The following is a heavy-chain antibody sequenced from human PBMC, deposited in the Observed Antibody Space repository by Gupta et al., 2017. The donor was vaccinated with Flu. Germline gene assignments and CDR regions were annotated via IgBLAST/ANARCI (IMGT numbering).Heavy chain of an antibody. V-gene: IGHV3-49*04. Sequence: ELQLVESGGGLVQPGRSLELSCTTSGFTFGDYPMSWVRQAPGRGLEWVGFITTTTYGGTTEYAASVRDRFTISRHDSKSIAYLQMNNLKTEDTAVYYCTRGPYCNTACYGLDVWGQGTTVTVSS. J-gene: IGHJ6*02. CDR3: TRGPYCNTACYGLDV. D-gene: IGHD2/OR15-2a*01. CDR1: GFTFGDYP. CDR2: ITTTTYGGTT.